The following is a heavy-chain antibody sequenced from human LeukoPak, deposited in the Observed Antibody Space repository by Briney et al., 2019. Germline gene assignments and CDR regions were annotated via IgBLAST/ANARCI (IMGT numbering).Heavy chain of an antibody. CDR2: IYYSGST. V-gene: IGHV4-31*03. J-gene: IGHJ6*02. CDR1: GGSISSGGYY. D-gene: IGHD2-15*01. Sequence: PSQTLSLTCTVSGGSISSGGYYWSWIRQHPGKGLEWIGYIYYSGSTYYNPSLKSRVTISVDTSKNQFSLKLSSVTAADTAVYYCARDVGFRSYYYYGMDVWGQGTTVTVSS. CDR3: ARDVGFRSYYYYGMDV.